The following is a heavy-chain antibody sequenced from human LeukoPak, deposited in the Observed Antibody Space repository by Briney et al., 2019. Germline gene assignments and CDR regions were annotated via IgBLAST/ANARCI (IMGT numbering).Heavy chain of an antibody. D-gene: IGHD1-1*01. CDR3: ARAATGNFDY. V-gene: IGHV4-31*03. CDR2: IYYSGST. Sequence: SQTLSLTCTVSGGSISSGGYYWSWIRQHPGKGLEWIGYIYYSGSTYYNPSLKSRVTISVDMSKNQFSLKLSSVTAADTAVYYCARAATGNFDYRGQGTLVTVSS. J-gene: IGHJ4*02. CDR1: GGSISSGGYY.